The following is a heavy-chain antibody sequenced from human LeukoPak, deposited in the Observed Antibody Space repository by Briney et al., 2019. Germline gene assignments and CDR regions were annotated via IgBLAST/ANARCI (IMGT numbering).Heavy chain of an antibody. CDR3: ARDVGGKYDYVWGSYRSLFDY. J-gene: IGHJ4*02. CDR1: GYTFTGYY. Sequence: ASVKVSCKASGYTFTGYYMHWVRQAPGQGLEWMGWINPNSGGTNYAQKLQGRVTMTRDTSISTAYMELSRLRSDDTAVYYCARDVGGKYDYVWGSYRSLFDYWGQGTLVIVSS. D-gene: IGHD3-16*02. CDR2: INPNSGGT. V-gene: IGHV1-2*02.